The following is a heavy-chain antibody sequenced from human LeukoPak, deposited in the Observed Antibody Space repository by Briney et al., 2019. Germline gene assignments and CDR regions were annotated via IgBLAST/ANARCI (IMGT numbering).Heavy chain of an antibody. CDR2: INPNXGVT. CDR3: ARDAIVRDYSYSDY. V-gene: IGHV1-2*02. D-gene: IGHD4-11*01. J-gene: IGHJ4*02. CDR1: GYTXTXXY. Sequence: ASVKVCCKASGYTXTXXYXXXXXXXXGQXXXXXGXINPNXGVTNNPXKFQGRVTMTTDTSISTAYMELRSLRSDDTAVXFXARDAIVRDYSYSDYWGQGTLVTVSS.